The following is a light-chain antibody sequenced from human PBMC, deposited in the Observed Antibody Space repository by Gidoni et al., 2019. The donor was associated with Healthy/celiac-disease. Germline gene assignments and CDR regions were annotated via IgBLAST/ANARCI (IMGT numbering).Light chain of an antibody. V-gene: IGKV1-39*01. CDR1: QSISSY. CDR3: QQSYSTLWT. CDR2: AAS. J-gene: IGKJ1*01. Sequence: DIQMNQSPSSLSSSVGDRVTITCRASQSISSYLTWYQQKPGKAPTLLIYAASSLQSWVPSRFSGSGSVPDFTLTISSLQPEDFATYYCQQSYSTLWTFGQGTKVEIK.